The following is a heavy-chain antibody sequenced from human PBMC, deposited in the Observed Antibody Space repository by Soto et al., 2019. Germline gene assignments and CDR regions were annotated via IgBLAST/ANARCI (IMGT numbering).Heavy chain of an antibody. CDR2: ISSSSSYI. CDR1: GFTFSSYS. Sequence: GGSLRLSCAASGFTFSSYSMNWVRQAPGKGLEWVSSISSSSSYIYYADSVKGRFTISRDNAKNSLYPQMNSLRAEDTAVYYCARAETYYYDSSGYYYEGGDWFDPWGQGTLVTVSS. V-gene: IGHV3-21*01. CDR3: ARAETYYYDSSGYYYEGGDWFDP. J-gene: IGHJ5*02. D-gene: IGHD3-22*01.